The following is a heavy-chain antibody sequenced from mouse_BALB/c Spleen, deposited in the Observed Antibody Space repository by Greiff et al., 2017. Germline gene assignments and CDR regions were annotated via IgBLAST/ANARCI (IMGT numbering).Heavy chain of an antibody. CDR1: GFTFSSFG. D-gene: IGHD1-1*01. Sequence: DVMLVESGGGLVQPGGSRKLSCAASGFTFSSFGMHWVRQAPEKGLEWVAYISSGSSTIYYADTVKGRFTISRDNPKNTLFLQMTSLRSEDTAMYYCARWTTVGGFDVWGAGTTVTVSS. V-gene: IGHV5-17*02. CDR2: ISSGSSTI. CDR3: ARWTTVGGFDV. J-gene: IGHJ1*01.